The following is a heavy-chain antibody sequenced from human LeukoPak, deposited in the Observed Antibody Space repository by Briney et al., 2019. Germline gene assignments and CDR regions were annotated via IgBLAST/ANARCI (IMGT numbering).Heavy chain of an antibody. J-gene: IGHJ6*02. D-gene: IGHD6-19*01. CDR1: GYTLTELS. V-gene: IGHV1-69*13. Sequence: SVKVSCKVSGYTLTELSMHWVRQAPGKGLEWMGGIIPIFGTANYAQKFQGRVTITADESTSTAYMELSSLRSEDTAVYYCARADSSGWYSLGYYYYGMDVWGQGTTVTVSS. CDR2: IIPIFGTA. CDR3: ARADSSGWYSLGYYYYGMDV.